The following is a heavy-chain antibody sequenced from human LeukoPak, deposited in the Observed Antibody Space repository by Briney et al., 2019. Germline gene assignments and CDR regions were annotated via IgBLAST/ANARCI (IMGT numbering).Heavy chain of an antibody. V-gene: IGHV3-21*01. CDR2: ISSSSSYI. Sequence: GGSLRLSCAASGFTFSSYSMNWVRQAPGKGLEWVSSISSSSSYIYYADSVKGRFTISRDNSKNTLYLQMNSLRAEDTAVYYCARDSRIAVAGSELDYWGQGTLVTVSS. CDR3: ARDSRIAVAGSELDY. D-gene: IGHD6-19*01. CDR1: GFTFSSYS. J-gene: IGHJ4*02.